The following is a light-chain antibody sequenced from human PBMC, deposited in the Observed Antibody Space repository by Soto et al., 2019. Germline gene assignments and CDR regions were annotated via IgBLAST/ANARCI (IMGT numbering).Light chain of an antibody. V-gene: IGKV1-5*01. Sequence: DIQMTQSPSTLSASVGDRVTITCRASQSISSWLAWYQQKPGKAPKLRIYDASSLESGVPSRFSGSGSGTEFTLTISSLQPDDFATYYCQQYNSYPCTFGQGTKVEIK. J-gene: IGKJ1*01. CDR3: QQYNSYPCT. CDR1: QSISSW. CDR2: DAS.